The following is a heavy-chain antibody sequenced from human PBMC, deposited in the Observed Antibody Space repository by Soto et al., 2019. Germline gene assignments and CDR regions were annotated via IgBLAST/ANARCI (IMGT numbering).Heavy chain of an antibody. Sequence: GGSLRLSCAASGFTFSSYSMNWVRQAPGKGLEWVSYISSSSSTIYYADSVKGRFTISRDNAKNSLYLQMNSLRAEDTAVYYCARDLRDGRYFDWLSTYDAFDIWGQGTMVTVSS. J-gene: IGHJ3*02. CDR2: ISSSSSTI. V-gene: IGHV3-48*01. D-gene: IGHD3-9*01. CDR1: GFTFSSYS. CDR3: ARDLRDGRYFDWLSTYDAFDI.